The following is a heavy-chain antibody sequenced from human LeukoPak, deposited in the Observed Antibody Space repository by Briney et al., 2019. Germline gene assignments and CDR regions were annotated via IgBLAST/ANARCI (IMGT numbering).Heavy chain of an antibody. V-gene: IGHV4-34*01. J-gene: IGHJ4*02. CDR2: INHSGST. Sequence: SETLSLTCAVYGGSFSDYYWSWIRQPPGKGLEWIGEINHSGSTNYNPSLKSRVTISVDTSKNQFSLKLSSVTAADTAVYYCARGGIRTKYSGSYLGSFDYWGQGTLVTVSS. CDR1: GGSFSDYY. D-gene: IGHD1-26*01. CDR3: ARGGIRTKYSGSYLGSFDY.